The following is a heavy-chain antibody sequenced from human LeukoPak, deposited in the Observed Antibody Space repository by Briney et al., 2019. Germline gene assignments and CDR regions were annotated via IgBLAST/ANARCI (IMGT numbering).Heavy chain of an antibody. V-gene: IGHV4-59*12. CDR2: IYYTGST. CDR3: ARVGPNYYDSSEI. CDR1: GGSISSYY. D-gene: IGHD3-22*01. J-gene: IGHJ3*02. Sequence: PSETLSLTCTVSGGSISSYYWSWIRQPPGKGLEWIAYIYYTGSTNYNPSLKSRVTMSVDTSKNQFSLKLSSVTAADTAVYYCARVGPNYYDSSEIWGQGTMVTVSS.